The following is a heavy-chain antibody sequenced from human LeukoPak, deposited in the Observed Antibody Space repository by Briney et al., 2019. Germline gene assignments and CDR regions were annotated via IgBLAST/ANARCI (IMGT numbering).Heavy chain of an antibody. CDR3: AKMVRGVSDY. CDR1: GVTFSNYA. J-gene: IGHJ4*02. Sequence: GGSLRLSCAASGVTFSNYAMSWVRQAPGKGLEWVSGISAGGGSTYYTDSVKGRFTISRDNSKNTLYLQMNSLRAEDTAVYYCAKMVRGVSDYWGQGTLVTVSS. V-gene: IGHV3-23*01. CDR2: ISAGGGST. D-gene: IGHD3-10*01.